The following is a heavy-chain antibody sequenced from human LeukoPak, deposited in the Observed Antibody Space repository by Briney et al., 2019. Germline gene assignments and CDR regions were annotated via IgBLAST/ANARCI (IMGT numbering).Heavy chain of an antibody. CDR2: ISGSGGST. CDR3: AKVHSSGWYYFDY. V-gene: IGHV3-23*01. CDR1: GFTFSSYA. Sequence: PGGSLRLSCAASGFTFSSYAMSWVRQAPGKGLEWVLAISGSGGSTYYADSVKGRFTISRDNSKNTLYLQMNSLRAEDTAVYYCAKVHSSGWYYFDYWGQGTLVTVSS. D-gene: IGHD6-19*01. J-gene: IGHJ4*02.